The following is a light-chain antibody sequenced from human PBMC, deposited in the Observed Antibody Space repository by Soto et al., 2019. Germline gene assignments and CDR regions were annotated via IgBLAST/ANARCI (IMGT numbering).Light chain of an antibody. CDR3: QHYHNFPRT. Sequence: ISMTQSPPTLSVSPGGRVTLSCEASETIIADLAWYHHRPGQAPRLLMYAASTRAPGVPARFSGSGSGTDFTLAIANLQPEDFGLYYCQHYHNFPRTFGQGTKLEIK. CDR1: ETIIAD. J-gene: IGKJ2*01. V-gene: IGKV3-15*01. CDR2: AAS.